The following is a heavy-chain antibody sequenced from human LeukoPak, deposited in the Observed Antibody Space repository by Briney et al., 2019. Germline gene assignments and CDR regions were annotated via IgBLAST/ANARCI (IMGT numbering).Heavy chain of an antibody. CDR3: ARPLAFGGVHAL. Sequence: SETLSLTCTVSGASINTYYWSWIRQPPGKGVEWIGYIYYSGGTNYNPALKSRVTISVDTSKNQFSLRLSSVTAADTAVYYCARPLAFGGVHALWGQGTLVTVSS. V-gene: IGHV4-59*01. CDR1: GASINTYY. D-gene: IGHD3-16*01. J-gene: IGHJ4*02. CDR2: IYYSGGT.